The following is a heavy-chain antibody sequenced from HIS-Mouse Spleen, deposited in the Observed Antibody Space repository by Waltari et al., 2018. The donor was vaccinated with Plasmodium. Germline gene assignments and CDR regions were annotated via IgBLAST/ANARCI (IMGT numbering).Heavy chain of an antibody. J-gene: IGHJ6*02. D-gene: IGHD6-6*01. CDR2: IAWNDDK. CDR1: GFSLSTSGMC. Sequence: QVTLRESGPALVKPTQTLTLTCTFSGFSLSTSGMCVSWLRQPPGKALECFARIAWNDDKYYSTSLKTRITISKDTSKNQVVLTMTNMEPVDTATYYCARTTYSSSSAKYYYYGMDVWGQGTTVTVSS. V-gene: IGHV2-70*15. CDR3: ARTTYSSSSAKYYYYGMDV.